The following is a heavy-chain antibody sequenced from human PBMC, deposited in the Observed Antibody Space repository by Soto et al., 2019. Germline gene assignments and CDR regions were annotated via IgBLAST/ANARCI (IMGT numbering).Heavy chain of an antibody. J-gene: IGHJ4*02. D-gene: IGHD2-2*02. CDR2: VHYRGTT. V-gene: IGHV4-30-4*08. Sequence: QMELQESAPGLVRPSQTLSLTCSVSGGSIRDDEYYWSWVRQTPGKGLQWLGFVHYRGTTYSNPSLRSRSDLSLYMSKNEFFLSLKSGTEADEAIYYCARVPLGAGYTLASGRMFALWSQGTLVAVSS. CDR3: ARVPLGAGYTLASGRMFAL. CDR1: GGSIRDDEYY.